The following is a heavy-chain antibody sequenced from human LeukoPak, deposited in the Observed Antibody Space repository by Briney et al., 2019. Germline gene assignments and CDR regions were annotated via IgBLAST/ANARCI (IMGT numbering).Heavy chain of an antibody. V-gene: IGHV1-24*01. CDR1: GYTFTSYY. Sequence: GASVKVSCKASGYTFTSYYMHWVRQAPGQGLEWMGGFDPEDGETIYAQKFQGRVTMTEDTSTDTAYMELSSLRSEDTAVYYCATESGFECSSTSCYTFDYWGQGTLVTASS. D-gene: IGHD2-2*02. J-gene: IGHJ4*02. CDR2: FDPEDGET. CDR3: ATESGFECSSTSCYTFDY.